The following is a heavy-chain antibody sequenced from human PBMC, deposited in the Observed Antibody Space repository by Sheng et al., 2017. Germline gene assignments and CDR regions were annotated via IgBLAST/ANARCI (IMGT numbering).Heavy chain of an antibody. D-gene: IGHD6-13*01. Sequence: QVQLQQWGAGLLKPSETLSLTCAVYGGSFSGYYWSWIRQPPGKGLEWIGEINHSGSTNYNPSLKSRVTISVDTSKNQFSLKLSSVTTADTAVYYCARGGGTSSWYGKDNWFDPWGQGTLVTVSS. CDR2: INHSGST. J-gene: IGHJ5*02. CDR3: ARGGGTSSWYGKDNWFDP. V-gene: IGHV4-34*01. CDR1: GGSFSGYY.